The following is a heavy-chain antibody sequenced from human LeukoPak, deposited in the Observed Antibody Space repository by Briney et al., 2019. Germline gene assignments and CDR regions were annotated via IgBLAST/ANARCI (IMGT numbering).Heavy chain of an antibody. CDR1: GFTFSSYA. V-gene: IGHV3-33*08. CDR2: IWYDGSSK. Sequence: GGSLRLSCAASGFTFSSYAMSWVRQAPGKGLEWVAVIWYDGSSKDYADSVKGRFTLSRDNSKNTLYLQMNGLTVEDTAVYYCARSQSSSLIDYWGQGTLVTVSS. J-gene: IGHJ4*02. D-gene: IGHD6-13*01. CDR3: ARSQSSSLIDY.